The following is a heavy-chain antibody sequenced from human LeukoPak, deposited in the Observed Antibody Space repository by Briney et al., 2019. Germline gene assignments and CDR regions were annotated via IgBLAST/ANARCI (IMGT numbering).Heavy chain of an antibody. CDR2: ISWNSGSI. CDR3: AKDNRRHYTSGPNPDSLH. J-gene: IGHJ4*02. Sequence: GGSLRLSCAGSGFIFNNYAMHWVRQPPGKGLEWVSGISWNSGSIDYADSVKGRFTISRDNAKYSLYLQMNSLRVRDTAFYYCAKDNRRHYTSGPNPDSLHWGQGALVTVSS. CDR1: GFIFNNYA. V-gene: IGHV3-9*01. D-gene: IGHD6-19*01.